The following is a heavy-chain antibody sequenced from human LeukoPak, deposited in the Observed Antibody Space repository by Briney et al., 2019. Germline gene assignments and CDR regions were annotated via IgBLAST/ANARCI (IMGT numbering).Heavy chain of an antibody. CDR1: GFTFSSYG. V-gene: IGHV3-33*01. CDR2: IWYDGRNK. J-gene: IGHJ3*02. CDR3: ARVNRGDAFDI. D-gene: IGHD3-16*02. Sequence: QPGRSLRLSCAASGFTFSSYGMHWVRHAPGKGLEWVAVIWYDGRNKFYADSLKGRFTISRDNSKNTLYLQRNSLRAEDTAVYYCARVNRGDAFDIWGQGTLVTVSS.